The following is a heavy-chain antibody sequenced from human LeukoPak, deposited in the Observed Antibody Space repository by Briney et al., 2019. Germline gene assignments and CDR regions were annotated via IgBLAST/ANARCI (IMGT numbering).Heavy chain of an antibody. CDR3: ARVRREMKRSLGRTTEYSYYYYMDV. CDR2: IKQDGSEK. J-gene: IGHJ6*03. CDR1: GLTFSNNW. V-gene: IGHV3-7*01. D-gene: IGHD1/OR15-1a*01. Sequence: GGSLRLSCAASGLTFSNNWMSWVRQGPGKGLEWVANIKQDGSEKDYIDSVKGRFTISTDNAKSSVYLQMNRLRAEDTAVYYCARVRREMKRSLGRTTEYSYYYYMDVWGKGTTVTVSS.